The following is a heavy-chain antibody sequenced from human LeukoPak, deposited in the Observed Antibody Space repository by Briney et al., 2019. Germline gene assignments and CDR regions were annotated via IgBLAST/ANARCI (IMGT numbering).Heavy chain of an antibody. J-gene: IGHJ6*02. D-gene: IGHD4-11*01. CDR1: GGTFSSYA. V-gene: IGHV1-69*13. CDR2: IIPIFGTA. Sequence: SVKVSCKASGGTFSSYAISWVRQAPGQGLEWMGGIIPIFGTANYAQKFQGRVTITADESTSTAYMELSSLRAEDTAVYYCARDPPPLGTVTQPYYYYGMDVWGQGTTVTVSS. CDR3: ARDPPPLGTVTQPYYYYGMDV.